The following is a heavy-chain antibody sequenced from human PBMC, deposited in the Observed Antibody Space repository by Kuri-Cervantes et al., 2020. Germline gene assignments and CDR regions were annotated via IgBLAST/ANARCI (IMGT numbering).Heavy chain of an antibody. Sequence: VTVDCQVSGYTLTELSMHWVRQAPGKGLAWMGGFDPEYGETIYAQKFQGRVTMTEDTSTYTAYMELSRLRSEDTAVYYCATRYYYDAFDIWGQGTMVTVSS. CDR1: GYTLTELS. J-gene: IGHJ3*02. D-gene: IGHD3-16*01. V-gene: IGHV1-24*01. CDR3: ATRYYYDAFDI. CDR2: FDPEYGET.